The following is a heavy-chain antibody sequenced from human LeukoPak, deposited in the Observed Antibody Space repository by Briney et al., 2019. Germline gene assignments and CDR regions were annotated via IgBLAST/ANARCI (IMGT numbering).Heavy chain of an antibody. Sequence: GGSLRLSCAASGFTFSTSWMTWVRQAPGKGLEWVANIKQDGSEKYYVDSVKGRFAVSRDNAKNSLYLQMNSLRAEDTAMYYCARAQSGFWSGYCFDYWGQGTLVTVSS. CDR3: ARAQSGFWSGYCFDY. D-gene: IGHD3-3*01. CDR2: IKQDGSEK. J-gene: IGHJ4*02. V-gene: IGHV3-7*01. CDR1: GFTFSTSW.